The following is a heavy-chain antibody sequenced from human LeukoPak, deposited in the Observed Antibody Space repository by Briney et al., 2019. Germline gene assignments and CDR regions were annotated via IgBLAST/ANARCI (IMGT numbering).Heavy chain of an antibody. CDR3: AREDGYCSGGNCYSYFDS. J-gene: IGHJ4*02. CDR1: GFTFSHFW. D-gene: IGHD2-15*01. CDR2: IKKTGSET. V-gene: IGHV3-7*01. Sequence: GGSLRLPCAASGFTFSHFWMSWVRQAPGKGLEWVAYIKKTGSETYYVDSVKGRFTITRDNTRNSLFLQMYSLRAEDTAVYFCAREDGYCSGGNCYSYFDSWGQGTLVTVSS.